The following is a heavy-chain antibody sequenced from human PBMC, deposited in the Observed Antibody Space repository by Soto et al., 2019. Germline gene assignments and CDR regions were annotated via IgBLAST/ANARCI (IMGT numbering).Heavy chain of an antibody. V-gene: IGHV1-69*01. D-gene: IGHD2-2*01. J-gene: IGHJ6*02. CDR1: GGTFSSYA. CDR2: IIPISGTA. CDR3: ARSQGSSTSLEIYYYYYYGMDV. Sequence: QVQLVQSGAEVKKPGSSVKVSCKASGGTFSSYAISWVRQAPGQRLEWMGGIIPISGTANYAQKFQGRVTITADESTSTVYMELSSLRSEDTAVYFCARSQGSSTSLEIYYYYYYGMDVWGQGTTVTVSS.